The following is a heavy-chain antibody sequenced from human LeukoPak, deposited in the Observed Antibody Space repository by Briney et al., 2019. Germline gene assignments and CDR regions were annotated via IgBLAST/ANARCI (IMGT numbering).Heavy chain of an antibody. V-gene: IGHV3-23*01. D-gene: IGHD3-9*01. J-gene: IGHJ4*02. CDR2: LSGSGGST. CDR3: AKGGNYDILTGYHPFDY. Sequence: SGGSLRLSCAASGFTFNSYGMSWVRQAPGKGLEWVSTLSGSGGSTYYADSVKGRFTISRDNSKNTLYLQMNSLRAEDTAVYYCAKGGNYDILTGYHPFDYWGQGILVTVSS. CDR1: GFTFNSYG.